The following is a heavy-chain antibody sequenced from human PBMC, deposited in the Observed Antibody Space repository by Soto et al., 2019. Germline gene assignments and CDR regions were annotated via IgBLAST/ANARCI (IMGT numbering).Heavy chain of an antibody. CDR1: GFTFSSYA. J-gene: IGHJ4*02. V-gene: IGHV3-23*01. Sequence: EVQLLESGGGLVQPGGSLRLSCAAAGFTFSSYAMSWVRQAPGKGLEWVSAISGSGGSTYYADSVKGRFPISRDNSKNTLYLQMNSLRAGDTAVYYCAKNEYSSSLVDYWGQGTLVTVSS. CDR3: AKNEYSSSLVDY. D-gene: IGHD6-6*01. CDR2: ISGSGGST.